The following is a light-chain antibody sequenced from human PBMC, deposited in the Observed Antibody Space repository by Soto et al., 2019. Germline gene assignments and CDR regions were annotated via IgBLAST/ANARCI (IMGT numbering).Light chain of an antibody. CDR1: SSDIGRYNF. Sequence: QSALTQPPSASGSPGQSVTISCTGTSSDIGRYNFVSWYQHHPGKAPRLIIYEVTKRPSGVPDRFSGSKSDSTASLTVSGLPAEDEAVYYCSSYTGSTNLVVFGGGTKLTVL. J-gene: IGLJ2*01. CDR2: EVT. V-gene: IGLV2-8*01. CDR3: SSYTGSTNLVV.